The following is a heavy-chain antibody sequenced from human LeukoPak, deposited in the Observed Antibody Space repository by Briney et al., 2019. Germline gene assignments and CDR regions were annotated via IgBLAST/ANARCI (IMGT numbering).Heavy chain of an antibody. CDR3: ARRGSYCSSTSCYATLDY. CDR1: GGSIITTNYY. D-gene: IGHD2-2*01. J-gene: IGHJ4*02. Sequence: SETLSLTCTVSGGSIITTNYYWGWIRQPPGKGLEWIGSTNYSGSTHYNPSLKSRVTIFVDTSKNQFSLKLSSVTAADTAVYYCARRGSYCSSTSCYATLDYWGQGTLVTVSS. V-gene: IGHV4-39*01. CDR2: TNYSGST.